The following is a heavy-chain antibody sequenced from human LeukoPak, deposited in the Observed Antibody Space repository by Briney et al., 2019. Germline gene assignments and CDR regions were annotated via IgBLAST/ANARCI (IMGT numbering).Heavy chain of an antibody. Sequence: PGGSLRLPCAASGFTFSNGWMSWVRQAPGKGLEWVGRIKSKIDGGTTDYAAPVKGRFIISRDDSKNTLYLQMNSLKTEDTAVYYCTTGIYYFDYWGQGALVTVSS. D-gene: IGHD3-10*01. J-gene: IGHJ4*02. V-gene: IGHV3-15*01. CDR1: GFTFSNGW. CDR2: IKSKIDGGTT. CDR3: TTGIYYFDY.